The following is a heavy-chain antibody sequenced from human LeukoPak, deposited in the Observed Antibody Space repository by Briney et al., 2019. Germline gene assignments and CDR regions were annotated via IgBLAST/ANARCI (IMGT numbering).Heavy chain of an antibody. D-gene: IGHD3-22*01. Sequence: GASVKVSCKASGGTFSSYAISWVRQAPGQGLEWMGGIIPIFGTANYAQKFQGRVTITADESTSTAYMELSSLRSEDTAVYYCAATPYDSSGYYPYYYYGMDVWGQGTTVTVSS. CDR3: AATPYDSSGYYPYYYYGMDV. V-gene: IGHV1-69*13. CDR1: GGTFSSYA. J-gene: IGHJ6*02. CDR2: IIPIFGTA.